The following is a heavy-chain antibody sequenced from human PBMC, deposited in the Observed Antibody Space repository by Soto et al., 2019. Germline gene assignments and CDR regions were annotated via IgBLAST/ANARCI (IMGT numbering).Heavy chain of an antibody. V-gene: IGHV3-33*05. CDR2: TSYDGSNK. D-gene: IGHD3-16*01. Sequence: QVQLVESGGGVVQPGTSLRLSCVGSGFTFRSYVIHWVRQAPGKGLEWVALTSYDGSNKDYGDSVKGRFTISRDNSRNTVDLQMDSLRSEATALYYCARWGTTGGLDVWGQGTLVSVSS. CDR1: GFTFRSYV. CDR3: ARWGTTGGLDV. J-gene: IGHJ1*01.